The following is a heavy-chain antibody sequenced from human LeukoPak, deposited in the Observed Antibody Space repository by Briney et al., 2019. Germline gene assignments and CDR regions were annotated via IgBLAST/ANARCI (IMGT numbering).Heavy chain of an antibody. J-gene: IGHJ6*03. CDR1: GFTFSSYE. D-gene: IGHD6-13*01. CDR2: ISSSGSTI. CDR3: ARDIFFFRGAAAGTGYMDV. V-gene: IGHV3-48*03. Sequence: GGSLRLSCAASGFTFSSYEMNWVRQAPGKGLEWVSYISSSGSTIYYADSVNGGFTIYRDNAKNSLYLQMNSLRAEDTAVYYCARDIFFFRGAAAGTGYMDVWGKGTTVTISS.